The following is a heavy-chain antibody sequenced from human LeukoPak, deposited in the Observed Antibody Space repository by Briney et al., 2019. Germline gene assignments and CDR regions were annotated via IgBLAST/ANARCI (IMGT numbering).Heavy chain of an antibody. Sequence: PSETLSLTCAVYGGSFSGYYWSWIRQPPGKGLEWIGEINHSGSTNYNPSLKSRVTISVDTSKNQFSLKLSSVTAADTAVYYCARVFTMVRGVFLSYGWFDPWGQGTLVTVSS. J-gene: IGHJ5*02. CDR1: GGSFSGYY. V-gene: IGHV4-34*01. CDR2: INHSGST. CDR3: ARVFTMVRGVFLSYGWFDP. D-gene: IGHD3-10*01.